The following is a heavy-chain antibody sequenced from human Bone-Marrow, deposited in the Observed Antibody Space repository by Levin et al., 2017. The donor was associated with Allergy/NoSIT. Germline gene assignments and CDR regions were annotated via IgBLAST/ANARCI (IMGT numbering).Heavy chain of an antibody. CDR3: ARQYGYYYYYLDV. V-gene: IGHV3-7*03. CDR2: IKDDGSET. CDR1: GFTFGNFW. D-gene: IGHD2-2*03. J-gene: IGHJ6*03. Sequence: GGSLRLSCRASGFTFGNFWMNWVRQAPGKGLEWVATIKDDGSETFYGDSVTGRFSISRDNVENSVSLHMSSLRAEDTAIYYCARQYGYYYYYLDVWGKGTTVSVSS.